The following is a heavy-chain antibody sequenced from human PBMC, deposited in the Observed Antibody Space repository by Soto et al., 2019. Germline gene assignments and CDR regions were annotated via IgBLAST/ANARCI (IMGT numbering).Heavy chain of an antibody. D-gene: IGHD3-10*01. CDR2: TYCRSKWYN. Sequence: QIQLQQSGPGLVKPSQTLSITCAISGDSVSSNSASWHWIRQSPSRGLEWLGRTYCRSKWYNDYSVSVSSRITINPATSKNQLSLQLNSVTPEATAVYYCAGGSGSLTYWGQGTRVTVSA. CDR1: GDSVSSNSAS. CDR3: AGGSGSLTY. V-gene: IGHV6-1*01. J-gene: IGHJ4*02.